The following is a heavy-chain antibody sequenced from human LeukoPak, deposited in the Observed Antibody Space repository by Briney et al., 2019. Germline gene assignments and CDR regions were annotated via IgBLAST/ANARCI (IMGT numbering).Heavy chain of an antibody. V-gene: IGHV4-34*01. CDR3: ARGLVVITKRFDY. D-gene: IGHD3-22*01. CDR1: GGSFSGYH. J-gene: IGHJ4*02. Sequence: SETLSLTCAVYGGSFSGYHWSWIRQPRGKGLEWIGEINHSGSTNYNPSLKSRVTISVDTSKNQFSLKLSSVTAADTAVYYCARGLVVITKRFDYWGQGTLVTVSS. CDR2: INHSGST.